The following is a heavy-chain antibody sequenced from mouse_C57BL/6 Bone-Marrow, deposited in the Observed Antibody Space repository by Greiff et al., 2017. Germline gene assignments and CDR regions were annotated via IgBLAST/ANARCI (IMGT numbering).Heavy chain of an antibody. CDR2: INPYNGDT. Sequence: DVQLQESGPELVKPGDSVKISCKASGYSFTGYFMNWVMQSHGKSLEWIGRINPYNGDTFYNQKFKGKATLTVDKSSSTAHMELRSLTSEDSAVYYCARCPDYDYAMDYWGQGTSVTVSS. CDR1: GYSFTGYF. J-gene: IGHJ4*01. V-gene: IGHV1-20*01. D-gene: IGHD2-4*01. CDR3: ARCPDYDYAMDY.